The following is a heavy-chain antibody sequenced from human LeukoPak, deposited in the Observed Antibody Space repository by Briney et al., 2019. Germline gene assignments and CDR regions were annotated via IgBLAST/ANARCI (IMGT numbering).Heavy chain of an antibody. J-gene: IGHJ4*02. D-gene: IGHD3-10*01. CDR1: GFTFSSYA. CDR2: ISGSGGST. CDR3: AKDGSPRYYGSGSYFKYFDY. Sequence: GGSLRLSCAASGFTFSSYAMSWVRQAPGKGLEWVSAISGSGGSTYYADSVKGRFTISRDNSKNTLYLQMNSLRAEDTAVYYCAKDGSPRYYGSGSYFKYFDYWGQGTLVTVSS. V-gene: IGHV3-23*01.